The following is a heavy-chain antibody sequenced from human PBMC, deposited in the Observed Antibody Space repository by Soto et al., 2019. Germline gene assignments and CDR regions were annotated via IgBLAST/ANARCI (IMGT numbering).Heavy chain of an antibody. CDR3: AKALGELSPESYDY. V-gene: IGHV3-30*18. J-gene: IGHJ4*02. D-gene: IGHD3-16*02. CDR1: GFTFSYYA. CDR2: ISYDGGEK. Sequence: QVQLVESGGGVVQPGTSLRLSCAASGFTFSYYAMHWVRQAPGKGLEWVAVISYDGGEKYYAESVKGRFTISRDNSKNTLSLQMNSLRGDDTAVYYCAKALGELSPESYDYWGQGTLSTVSS.